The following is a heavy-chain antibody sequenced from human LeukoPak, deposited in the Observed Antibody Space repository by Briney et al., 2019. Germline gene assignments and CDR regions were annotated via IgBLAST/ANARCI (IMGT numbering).Heavy chain of an antibody. V-gene: IGHV3-53*01. Sequence: GGSLRLSCAASGFTVSNNYMRWVRQAPGKGLEWVSSIYSGGATKYADSVKGRFTISRDNSKNTLYPRMNILRPEDTAVYYCARDREGPWGQGTLVTVSS. CDR3: ARDREGP. CDR1: GFTVSNNY. CDR2: IYSGGAT. J-gene: IGHJ5*02. D-gene: IGHD1-26*01.